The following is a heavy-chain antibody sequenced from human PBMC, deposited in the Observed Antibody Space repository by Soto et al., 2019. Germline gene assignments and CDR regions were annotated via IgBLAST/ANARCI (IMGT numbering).Heavy chain of an antibody. CDR1: GFTFSGSA. Sequence: EVQLVESGGGLVQPGGSLKLSCAASGFTFSGSAVHWVRQASGKGLEWVGRIRSKANNYATAYAASVQGRFTIFRDDLTNTAYLQMTTLKTEDTAVYYCTTPQVYYGMDVWGQGTTVTVSS. J-gene: IGHJ6*02. V-gene: IGHV3-73*02. CDR3: TTPQVYYGMDV. CDR2: IRSKANNYAT.